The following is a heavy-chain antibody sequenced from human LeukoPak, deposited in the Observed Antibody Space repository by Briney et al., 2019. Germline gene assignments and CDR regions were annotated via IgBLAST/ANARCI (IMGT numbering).Heavy chain of an antibody. J-gene: IGHJ4*02. CDR1: GYTFTSYG. D-gene: IGHD3-3*01. V-gene: IGHV1-18*01. CDR3: ALATPTRTIFGVAVGSY. CDR2: ISAYNGNT. Sequence: ASVKVSCKASGYTFTSYGISWVRQAPGQGLEWMGWISAYNGNTNYAQKLQGRVTMTTDTSTSTAYMELRSLRSDDTAVYYCALATPTRTIFGVAVGSYWGQGTLVTVSS.